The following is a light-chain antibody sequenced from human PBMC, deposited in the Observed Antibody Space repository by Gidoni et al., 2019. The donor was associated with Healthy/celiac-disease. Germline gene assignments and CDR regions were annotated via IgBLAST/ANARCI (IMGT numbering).Light chain of an antibody. CDR3: AAWDDSLNGPNV. J-gene: IGLJ1*01. V-gene: IGLV1-44*01. CDR1: SSNIGSNT. CDR2: SNN. Sequence: QSVLPQPPSASGTPGPRVTISCSGSSSNIGSNTVNWYQQLPGTAPKLLIYSNNQRPSGVPDRFSGSKSGTSASLAISGLQSEDEADYYCAAWDDSLNGPNVFGTGTKVTVL.